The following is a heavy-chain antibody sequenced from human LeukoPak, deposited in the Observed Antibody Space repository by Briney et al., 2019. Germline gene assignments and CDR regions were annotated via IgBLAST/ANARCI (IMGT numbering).Heavy chain of an antibody. D-gene: IGHD3-22*01. J-gene: IGHJ1*01. Sequence: RPGGSLRLSCAASGFTFSSHSMNWVRQAPGKGLEWVSYISSSSSTIYYADSVKGRFTISRDNAKNSLYLQMNSLRAEDTAVYYCARGAYYYEDWGQGPWSPSPQ. V-gene: IGHV3-48*01. CDR3: ARGAYYYED. CDR1: GFTFSSHS. CDR2: ISSSSSTI.